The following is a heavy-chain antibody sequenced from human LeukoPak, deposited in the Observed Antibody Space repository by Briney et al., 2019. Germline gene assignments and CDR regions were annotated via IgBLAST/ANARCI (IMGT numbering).Heavy chain of an antibody. V-gene: IGHV4-34*01. J-gene: IGHJ4*02. Sequence: SETLSLTCAVYGGSFSGYYWSWIRQPPGKGLEWIGEINHSGSTNYNPSLKSRVTISVDTSKNQFSLKLSSVTAADTAVYYCARDLGTDIFDYWGQGTLVTVSS. CDR1: GGSFSGYY. D-gene: IGHD2-21*02. CDR2: INHSGST. CDR3: ARDLGTDIFDY.